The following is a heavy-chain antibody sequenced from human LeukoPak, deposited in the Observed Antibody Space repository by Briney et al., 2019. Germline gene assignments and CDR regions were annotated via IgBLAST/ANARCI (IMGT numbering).Heavy chain of an antibody. CDR1: GDSVSSFY. CDR2: IYYSGTT. CDR3: ARGVVIAPQTFDY. J-gene: IGHJ4*02. V-gene: IGHV4-59*02. Sequence: SATLSLTCTVSGDSVSSFYWSWIRQPPGKGLEWIGYIYYSGTTNYNPSLKSRVTISVDTTKSQFSLKLSSVTAADTAVYYCARGVVIAPQTFDYWGQGILVTVSS. D-gene: IGHD2-21*01.